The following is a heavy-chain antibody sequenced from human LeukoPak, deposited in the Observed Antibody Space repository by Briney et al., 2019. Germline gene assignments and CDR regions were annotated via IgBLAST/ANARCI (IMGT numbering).Heavy chain of an antibody. D-gene: IGHD6-6*01. CDR2: INHSGST. CDR1: GGSFSGYY. V-gene: IGHV4-34*01. CDR3: ARGESSSPLDY. Sequence: PSETLSLTCAVYGGSFSGYYWSWIRQPPGKGLEWIGEINHSGSTNYNPSLKSRVTISVDTSKNQFSLKLSSVTAADTAVYYCARGESSSPLDYWGQGTLVTVSS. J-gene: IGHJ4*02.